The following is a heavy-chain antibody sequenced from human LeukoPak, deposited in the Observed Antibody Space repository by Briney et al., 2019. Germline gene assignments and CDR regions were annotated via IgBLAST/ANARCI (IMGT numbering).Heavy chain of an antibody. CDR3: AVYSSSSGGLDP. Sequence: GGSLRLSCPASGFTVSSYWMTWVRQAPGKGLEWVANIKQDGSEKYYVDSVKGRFTISRDNAKNSLYLQMNSLRAEDTAVYYCAVYSSSSGGLDPWGQGTLVTVSS. V-gene: IGHV3-7*05. CDR2: IKQDGSEK. D-gene: IGHD6-6*01. J-gene: IGHJ5*02. CDR1: GFTVSSYW.